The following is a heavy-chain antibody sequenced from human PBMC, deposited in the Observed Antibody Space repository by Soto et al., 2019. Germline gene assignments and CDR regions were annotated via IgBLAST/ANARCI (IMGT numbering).Heavy chain of an antibody. CDR1: GGSISSSSYY. Sequence: SETRSLTCTVSGGSISSSSYYWGWIRQPPGKGLEWIGSIYYSGSTYYNPSLKSRVTISVDTSKNQFSLKLSSVTAAETAVYYCAKGGSGSYSNAFDIWGQGTMVTVSS. CDR2: IYYSGST. J-gene: IGHJ3*02. CDR3: AKGGSGSYSNAFDI. V-gene: IGHV4-39*01. D-gene: IGHD3-10*01.